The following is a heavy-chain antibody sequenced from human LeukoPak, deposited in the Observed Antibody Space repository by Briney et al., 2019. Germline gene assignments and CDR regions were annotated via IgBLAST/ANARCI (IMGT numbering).Heavy chain of an antibody. Sequence: KPSETLSLTCTVSGGSISSSTYYWGWIRQPPGKGLEWIGTIYYSGSNYYNPSLKSRVTISVDTSKTQFSLKLRSVTAADTAVYYCARHYSGGKSFYYWGQGTLVTVSS. CDR2: IYYSGSN. CDR3: ARHYSGGKSFYY. CDR1: GGSISSSTYY. J-gene: IGHJ4*02. D-gene: IGHD4-23*01. V-gene: IGHV4-39*01.